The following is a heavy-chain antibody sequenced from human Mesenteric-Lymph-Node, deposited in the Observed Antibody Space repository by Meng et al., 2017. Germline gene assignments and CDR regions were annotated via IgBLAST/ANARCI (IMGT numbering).Heavy chain of an antibody. V-gene: IGHV4-38-2*02. CDR1: GYFISSGYY. CDR2: VYHEGYK. CDR3: ARGGGYGDYESAFDI. D-gene: IGHD4-17*01. Sequence: SETLSLTCTVSGYFISSGYYWGWIRQSPGKGLEWIGSVYHEGYKYFHPSLKSRVTISVDTSKNQFSLKLSSVTAADTAVYYCARGGGYGDYESAFDIWGQGTMVTVSS. J-gene: IGHJ3*02.